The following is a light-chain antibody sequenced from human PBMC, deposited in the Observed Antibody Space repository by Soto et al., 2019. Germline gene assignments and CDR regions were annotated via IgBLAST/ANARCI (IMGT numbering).Light chain of an antibody. CDR1: RSVSSY. CDR3: QQRSNWPPT. CDR2: DAS. V-gene: IGKV3-11*01. Sequence: EIVFTQSPATLSLSPGERATLSCLASRSVSSYLAWYQQKPGQAPRLLIYDASNRATGIPARFSGSGSGTDFTLTSSSLEPEDFAVYYCQQRSNWPPTFGQGTRLEIK. J-gene: IGKJ5*01.